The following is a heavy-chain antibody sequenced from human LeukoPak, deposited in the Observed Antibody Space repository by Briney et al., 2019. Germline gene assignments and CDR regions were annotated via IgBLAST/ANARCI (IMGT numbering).Heavy chain of an antibody. D-gene: IGHD6-13*01. J-gene: IGHJ4*02. Sequence: SGTLSLTCAVYGGSFSGYYWSWIRQPAGKGLEWIGRIYNSGSTNYNPSLKSRVTISVDTSKNQFSLKLSSVTAADTAVYYCARGENPLIIHIAIIDYWGQGTLVIVSS. CDR3: ARGENPLIIHIAIIDY. CDR1: GGSFSGYY. V-gene: IGHV4-59*10. CDR2: IYNSGST.